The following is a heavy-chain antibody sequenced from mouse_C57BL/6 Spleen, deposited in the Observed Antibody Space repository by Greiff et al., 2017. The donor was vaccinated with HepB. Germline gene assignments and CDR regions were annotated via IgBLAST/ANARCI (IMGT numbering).Heavy chain of an antibody. CDR2: IWSGGST. D-gene: IGHD2-4*01. CDR1: GFSLTSYG. J-gene: IGHJ3*01. V-gene: IGHV2-2*01. CDR3: ASLYYDYDRFAY. Sequence: VQGVESGPGLVQPSQSLSITCPVSGFSLTSYGVHWVRQSPGKGLEWLGVIWSGGSTDYNAAFISRLSISKDNSKSQVFFKMNSLQADDTAIYYCASLYYDYDRFAYWGQGTLVTVSA.